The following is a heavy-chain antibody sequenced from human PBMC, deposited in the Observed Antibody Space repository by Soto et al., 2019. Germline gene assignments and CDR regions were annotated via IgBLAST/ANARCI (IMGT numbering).Heavy chain of an antibody. CDR1: GGTFSSYA. D-gene: IGHD3-3*01. CDR3: ARRGRFLEWLSPNLDY. CDR2: IIPIFGTA. J-gene: IGHJ4*02. Sequence: QVQLVQSGAEVKKPGSSVKVSCQASGGTFSSYAISWVRQAPGQGLEWMGGIIPIFGTANYAQKFQGRVTITADESTSTAYMELSSLRSEDTAVYYCARRGRFLEWLSPNLDYWGQGTLVTVSS. V-gene: IGHV1-69*01.